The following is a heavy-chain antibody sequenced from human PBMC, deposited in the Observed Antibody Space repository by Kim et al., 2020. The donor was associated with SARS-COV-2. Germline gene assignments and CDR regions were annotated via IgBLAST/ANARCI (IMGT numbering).Heavy chain of an antibody. CDR2: IYYSGST. Sequence: SETLSLTCTVSGGSISSDYWSLIRQPPGKGLQWVGYIYYSGSTNDNPSLKSRVTIAVDTSKNQFSLNRSSVTDAGTAVYDYARVVDYCYSNDAFAIWC. J-gene: IGHJ3*02. CDR3: ARVVDYCYSNDAFAI. CDR1: GGSISSDY. D-gene: IGHD4-17*01. V-gene: IGHV4-59*01.